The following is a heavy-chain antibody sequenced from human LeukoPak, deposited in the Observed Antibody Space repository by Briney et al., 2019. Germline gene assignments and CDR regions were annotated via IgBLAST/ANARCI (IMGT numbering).Heavy chain of an antibody. Sequence: SETLSLTCAVSGGTIADSSVYWGWVRQSPRTGLEWIGSIEYLGATHTNPSLISRVTFSVDTSKNQFSLKLSSVTATDTAVYYCARPSRGKLTDAFDIWGQGTRVTVSS. J-gene: IGHJ3*02. V-gene: IGHV4-39*01. CDR3: ARPSRGKLTDAFDI. CDR2: IEYLGAT. D-gene: IGHD3-16*01. CDR1: GGTIADSSVY.